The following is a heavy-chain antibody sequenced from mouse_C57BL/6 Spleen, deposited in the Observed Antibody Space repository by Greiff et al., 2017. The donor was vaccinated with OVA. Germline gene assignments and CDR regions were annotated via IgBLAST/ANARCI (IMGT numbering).Heavy chain of an antibody. CDR3: ARHDDYGSSYCWYFDV. D-gene: IGHD1-1*01. CDR1: GFTFSSYT. CDR2: ISGGGGNT. J-gene: IGHJ1*03. Sequence: EVKLMESGGGLVKPGGSLKLSCAASGFTFSSYTMSWVRQTPEKRLEWVATISGGGGNTYYPDSVKGRFTISRDTAKNTLYLHMSRLRSEDTALYYCARHDDYGSSYCWYFDVWGTGTTVTVSS. V-gene: IGHV5-9*01.